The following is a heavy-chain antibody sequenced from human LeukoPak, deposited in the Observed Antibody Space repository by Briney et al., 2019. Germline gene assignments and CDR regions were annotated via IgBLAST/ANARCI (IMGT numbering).Heavy chain of an antibody. J-gene: IGHJ4*02. CDR1: GYTFTGYY. D-gene: IGHD5-12*01. CDR2: INPNSGGK. CDR3: ASERWLRLTFDY. V-gene: IGHV1-2*06. Sequence: PSVKVSCKASGYTFTGYYMHWVRQAPGQGLEWMGRINPNSGGKNYAQKFQGKVTMTRDTSISTAYMGLSRLRSDDTAVYYCASERWLRLTFDYWGQGTLVTVSS.